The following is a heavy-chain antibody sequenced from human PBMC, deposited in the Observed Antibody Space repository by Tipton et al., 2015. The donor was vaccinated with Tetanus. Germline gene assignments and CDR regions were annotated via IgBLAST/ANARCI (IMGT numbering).Heavy chain of an antibody. V-gene: IGHV4-39*01. CDR3: ARQLWGYWCDP. CDR2: VYFSGST. Sequence: TLSLTCTVSGDSVSSSRYYWGWVRQPPGKGLEWIGSVYFSGSTYHSPSLKIRVTMSVDTSKNQFSLRLESVTATDTAIYYCARQLWGYWCDPWGQGTLVTVSS. J-gene: IGHJ5*02. D-gene: IGHD7-27*01. CDR1: GDSVSSSRYY.